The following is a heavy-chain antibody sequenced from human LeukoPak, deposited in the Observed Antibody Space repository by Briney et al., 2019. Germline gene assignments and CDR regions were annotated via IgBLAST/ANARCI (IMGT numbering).Heavy chain of an antibody. J-gene: IGHJ4*02. CDR3: AKPLDVTTPMDGFDY. CDR2: ISFDGRNK. V-gene: IGHV3-30*18. D-gene: IGHD5-18*01. Sequence: GGSLTLSCPASGFTFSTYGMHWVRQAPGKGLEWEALISFDGRNKYYADSVKGRFTISRDNSKITLYLQMNSLRTEHTAVYYCAKPLDVTTPMDGFDYWGQGTLVTVSS. CDR1: GFTFSTYG.